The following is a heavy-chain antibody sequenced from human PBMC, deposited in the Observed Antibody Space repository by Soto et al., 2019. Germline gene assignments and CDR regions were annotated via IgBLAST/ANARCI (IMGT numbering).Heavy chain of an antibody. V-gene: IGHV3-7*03. Sequence: EVQLVESGGGLVQPGGSLKLSCAASGFLFSTSWMTWVRQAPGRGLEWVANIKYDSSEKNYMDSVKGRFTISRDNAESPLSLQTSRLRVEHTAFYYCARAFSSSPNWFDSWGQGTLVTVSS. CDR1: GFLFSTSW. CDR3: ARAFSSSPNWFDS. D-gene: IGHD6-13*01. J-gene: IGHJ5*01. CDR2: IKYDSSEK.